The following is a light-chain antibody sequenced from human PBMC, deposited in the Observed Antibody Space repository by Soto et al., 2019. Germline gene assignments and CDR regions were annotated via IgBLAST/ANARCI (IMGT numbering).Light chain of an antibody. CDR2: AAS. CDR3: QQYGSSSWT. CDR1: QSVSSSY. J-gene: IGKJ1*01. Sequence: EIVLTQSPGSPSSSPGERATLSCRASQSVSSSYFAWYQQKPGQAPRLLIYAASSRATGIPDRFSGSGSGTDFTLTISRLEPVDFAVYYCQQYGSSSWTFGQGTRVEI. V-gene: IGKV3-20*01.